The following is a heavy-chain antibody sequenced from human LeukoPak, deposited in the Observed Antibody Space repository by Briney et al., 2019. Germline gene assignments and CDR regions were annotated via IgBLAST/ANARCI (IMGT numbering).Heavy chain of an antibody. CDR3: ARDLGGSSSSVCDY. D-gene: IGHD6-6*01. CDR2: ISSSSSYI. CDR1: GFTFSSYS. Sequence: GGSLRLSCAASGFTFSSYSMNWVRQAPGKGLEWVSSISSSSSYIYYADSVKGRFTISRDNAKSSLYLQMNSLRAEDTAVYYCARDLGGSSSSVCDYWGQGTLVTVSS. V-gene: IGHV3-21*01. J-gene: IGHJ4*02.